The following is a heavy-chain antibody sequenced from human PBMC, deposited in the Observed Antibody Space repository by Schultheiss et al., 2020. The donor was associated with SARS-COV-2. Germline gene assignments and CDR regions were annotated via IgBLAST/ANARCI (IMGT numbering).Heavy chain of an antibody. CDR3: ARGGIAAAATTFDY. D-gene: IGHD6-13*01. Sequence: GGSLRLSCAASGFTFSSYGMHWVRQAPGKGLEWVSSISSSSSYIYYADSVKGRFTISRDIAKNSLYLQMNSLRAEDTAVYYCARGGIAAAATTFDYWGQGTLVTVSS. V-gene: IGHV3-21*01. CDR2: ISSSSSYI. CDR1: GFTFSSYG. J-gene: IGHJ4*02.